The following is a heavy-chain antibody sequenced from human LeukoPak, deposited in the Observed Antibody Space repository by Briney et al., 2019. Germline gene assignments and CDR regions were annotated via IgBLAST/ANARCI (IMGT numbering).Heavy chain of an antibody. CDR1: GYSISSGYY. CDR2: VYFGGTT. J-gene: IGHJ4*02. CDR3: ARDNRRDGYKIFDY. D-gene: IGHD5-24*01. Sequence: SETLSLTCAVSGYSISSGYYWGWIRQHPGKGLEWIGSVYFGGTTYYNPSLRSRVTMSLDTSKNQVSLTLNSVTAADTAVYYCARDNRRDGYKIFDYWGQGTLVTVSS. V-gene: IGHV4-38-2*02.